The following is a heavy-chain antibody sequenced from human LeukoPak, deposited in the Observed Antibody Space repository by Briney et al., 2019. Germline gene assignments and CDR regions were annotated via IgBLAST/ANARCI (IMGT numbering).Heavy chain of an antibody. Sequence: GGSLRLSCAASGFTFSSYSMNWVRQAPGKGLEWVSYISSSSTIYYADSVKGRFTISRDNAKNSLYLQMNSLRAEDTAVYYCARPPALWFGEFDAFDIWGQGTMVTVSS. CDR2: ISSSSTI. D-gene: IGHD3-10*01. V-gene: IGHV3-48*01. CDR1: GFTFSSYS. CDR3: ARPPALWFGEFDAFDI. J-gene: IGHJ3*02.